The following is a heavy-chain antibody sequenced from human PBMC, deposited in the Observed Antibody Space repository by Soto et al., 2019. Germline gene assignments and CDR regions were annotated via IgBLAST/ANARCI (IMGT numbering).Heavy chain of an antibody. D-gene: IGHD6-13*01. CDR3: ASRHSSPYFDY. J-gene: IGHJ4*02. V-gene: IGHV4-30-4*01. CDR2: IYYSGST. CDR1: GGSISSGAYY. Sequence: QVQLQESGPGLVKPSQTLSLTCTVSGGSISSGAYYWIWIRQPPGKGLEWIGSIYYSGSTYSTPSLKSRVTISVDTSKNQFSLKLNSVTAADTAVYYCASRHSSPYFDYWGQGTLVTVSS.